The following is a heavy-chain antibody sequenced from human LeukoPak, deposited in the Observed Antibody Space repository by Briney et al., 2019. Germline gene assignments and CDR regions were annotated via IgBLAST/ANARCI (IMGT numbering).Heavy chain of an antibody. CDR2: INPNSGGT. J-gene: IGHJ5*02. V-gene: IGHV1-2*02. CDR1: GYTFTGYY. Sequence: GASVKVSCKASGYTFTGYYMHWVRQAPGQGLEWMGWINPNSGGTNYAQKFQGRVTMTRDTSISTAYMELSRLRSDDTAVYYCARGVVVPAAGNNWFDPWGQGTVVTVSS. CDR3: ARGVVVPAAGNNWFDP. D-gene: IGHD2-2*01.